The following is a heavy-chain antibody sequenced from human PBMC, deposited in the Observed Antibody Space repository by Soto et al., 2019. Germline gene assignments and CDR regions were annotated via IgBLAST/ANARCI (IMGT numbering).Heavy chain of an antibody. CDR1: GGSISSSSYY. D-gene: IGHD6-13*01. CDR3: ARHPGYSSSWYSPYYYYYGMDV. J-gene: IGHJ6*02. V-gene: IGHV4-39*01. CDR2: IYYSGST. Sequence: SETLSLTCTVSGGSISSSSYYWGWIRQPPGKGLEWIGSIYYSGSTYYNPSLKSRVTISVDTSKNQFSLKLSSVTAADTAVYYCARHPGYSSSWYSPYYYYYGMDVWGQGTTVTVS.